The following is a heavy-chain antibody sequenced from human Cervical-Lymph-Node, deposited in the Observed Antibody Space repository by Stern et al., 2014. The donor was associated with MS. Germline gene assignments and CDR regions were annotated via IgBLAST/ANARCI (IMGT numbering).Heavy chain of an antibody. CDR1: GFSISTSKVG. CDR3: AHTSIEDLAHYSAFHY. Sequence: QITLKESGPTLVKPTQTLTLTCTFSGFSISTSKVGVGWIRQPPGKALEFLAVIYGGEDERRSPALRNRLTISMGPSDNQVVLRMTNMDPLDTATYYCAHTSIEDLAHYSAFHYWGQGTLVTVSS. CDR2: IYGGEDE. V-gene: IGHV2-5*02. D-gene: IGHD4-11*01. J-gene: IGHJ4*02.